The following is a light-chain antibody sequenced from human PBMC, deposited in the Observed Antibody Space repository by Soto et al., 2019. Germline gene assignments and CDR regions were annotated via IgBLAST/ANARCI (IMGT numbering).Light chain of an antibody. CDR3: SSHAGSTRV. V-gene: IGLV2-8*01. J-gene: IGLJ1*01. CDR1: SSDVGAYNY. CDR2: EVS. Sequence: QSALTQPPSASGSVGQSVTISCTGTSSDVGAYNYVSWYQQHPGKAPKLMIYEVSKRPSGVPDRFSGSKSGYTASLTVSGLQAEDEADYYCSSHAGSTRVFGTGTKVTVL.